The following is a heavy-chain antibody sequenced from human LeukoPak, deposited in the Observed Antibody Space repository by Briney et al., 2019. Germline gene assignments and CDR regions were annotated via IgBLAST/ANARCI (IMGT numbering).Heavy chain of an antibody. CDR3: ARDAQRGFDYSNSLKY. J-gene: IGHJ4*01. Sequence: GRSLRLSCAASGFIFSHYGKHWVRQAPGKGLEWVAVIWSDGSNRFYAGSVKGRFTISRDNSQNTLFLQMNSLRAEDTAMYYCARDAQRGFDYSNSLKYWGHGTLVTVSS. D-gene: IGHD4-11*01. V-gene: IGHV3-33*01. CDR1: GFIFSHYG. CDR2: IWSDGSNR.